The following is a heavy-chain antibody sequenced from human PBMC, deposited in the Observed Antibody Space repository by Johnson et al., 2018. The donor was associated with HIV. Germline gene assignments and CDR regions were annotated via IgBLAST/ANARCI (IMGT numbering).Heavy chain of an antibody. Sequence: QVQLVESGGGLVKPGGSLRLSCAASGFTFSSYAMHWVRQAPGKGLEWVAVISYDGSNKYYADSVKGRFTISRDKSKNTLYLQMNSLRAEDTAVYYCARDQGNYYDSSGKPKRAFDIWGQGTMVTVSS. J-gene: IGHJ3*02. CDR2: ISYDGSNK. CDR1: GFTFSSYA. D-gene: IGHD3-22*01. CDR3: ARDQGNYYDSSGKPKRAFDI. V-gene: IGHV3-30-3*01.